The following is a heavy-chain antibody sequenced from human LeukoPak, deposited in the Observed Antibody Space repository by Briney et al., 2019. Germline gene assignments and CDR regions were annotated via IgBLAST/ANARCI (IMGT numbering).Heavy chain of an antibody. V-gene: IGHV4-4*07. CDR3: AREGGSYRSFDY. J-gene: IGHJ4*02. CDR2: MYSSGTT. D-gene: IGHD1-26*01. CDR1: GDSISRYY. Sequence: SETLSLTCTVSGDSISRYYWSWIRQPAGKGLEWIGRMYSSGTTHYSPPLKSRITMSVDTSKNQFSLRLSSVTAADTAVYYCAREGGSYRSFDYWGQGTLVTVSS.